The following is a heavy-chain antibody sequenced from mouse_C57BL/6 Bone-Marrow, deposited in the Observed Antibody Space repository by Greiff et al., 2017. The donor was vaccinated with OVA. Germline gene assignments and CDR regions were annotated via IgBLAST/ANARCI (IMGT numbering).Heavy chain of an antibody. CDR2: ISSGGSYT. J-gene: IGHJ3*01. CDR1: GFTFSSYG. CDR3: ARLLYYYGSSGYYAMDY. D-gene: IGHD1-1*01. V-gene: IGHV5-6*01. Sequence: EVQLVESGGDLVKPGGSLKLSCAASGFTFSSYGMSWVRQTPDKRLEWVATISSGGSYTYYPDSVKGRFTISRDNAKNTLYLQRSSLKSEDTAMYYCARLLYYYGSSGYYAMDYWGQGTLVTVSA.